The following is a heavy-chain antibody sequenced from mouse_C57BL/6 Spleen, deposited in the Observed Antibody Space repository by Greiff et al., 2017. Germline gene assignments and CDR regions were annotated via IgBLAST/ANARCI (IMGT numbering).Heavy chain of an antibody. CDR2: ISSGSSTI. J-gene: IGHJ2*01. D-gene: IGHD2-3*01. Sequence: EVQLQESGGGLVKPGGSLKLSCAASGFTFSDYGMHWVRQAPEKGLEWVAYISSGSSTIYYADTVKGRFTISRDNAKNTLFLQMTSLRSEDTAMYYCARPIYDGYATGFDYWGQGTTLTVSS. CDR1: GFTFSDYG. CDR3: ARPIYDGYATGFDY. V-gene: IGHV5-17*01.